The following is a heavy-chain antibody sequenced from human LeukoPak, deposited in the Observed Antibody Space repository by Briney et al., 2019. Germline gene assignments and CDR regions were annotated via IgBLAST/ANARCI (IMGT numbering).Heavy chain of an antibody. CDR3: ARGRVAARRSIKFDP. J-gene: IGHJ5*02. D-gene: IGHD6-6*01. Sequence: GASVKVSCKASGYTFTSYAMNWVRQAPGQGLEWMGWINTNTGSPTYAQGFTGRFVFSLDTSVSTAYLQISSLKAEDTAVYYCARGRVAARRSIKFDPWGQGTLVTASS. CDR1: GYTFTSYA. V-gene: IGHV7-4-1*02. CDR2: INTNTGSP.